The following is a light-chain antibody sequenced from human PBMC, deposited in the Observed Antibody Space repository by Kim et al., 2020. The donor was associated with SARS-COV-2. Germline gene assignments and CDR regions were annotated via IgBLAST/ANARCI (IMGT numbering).Light chain of an antibody. J-gene: IGKJ3*01. CDR2: GAS. CDR3: QQYYSWPPL. V-gene: IGKV3-15*01. CDR1: QSVSSN. Sequence: EIVMTQSPATLSVSPGERATLSCRASQSVSSNLAWYQQKPGQAPRLLIDGASTRASDIPARFSGSGSGTEFTLTISSLQSEDFAVYYCQQYYSWPPLFGPGTKVDIK.